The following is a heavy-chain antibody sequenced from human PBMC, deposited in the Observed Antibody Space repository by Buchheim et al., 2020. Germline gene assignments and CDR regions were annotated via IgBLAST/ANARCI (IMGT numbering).Heavy chain of an antibody. CDR1: GGSFSGYY. Sequence: QVQLQQWGAGLLKPSETLSLTCAVYGGSFSGYYWSWIRQPPGKGLEWIGEINHSGSTNYNPSLTSRVTISVDPSKNPFSLKLSSATAADTAVYYCARGRRTGTFYYYYYGMDVWGQGTT. J-gene: IGHJ6*02. CDR2: INHSGST. CDR3: ARGRRTGTFYYYYYGMDV. D-gene: IGHD1-1*01. V-gene: IGHV4-34*01.